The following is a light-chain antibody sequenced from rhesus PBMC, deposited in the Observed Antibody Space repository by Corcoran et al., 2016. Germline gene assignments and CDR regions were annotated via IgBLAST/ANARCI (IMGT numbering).Light chain of an antibody. CDR2: AAY. V-gene: IGKV1S12*01. CDR3: QHYYDNPYS. J-gene: IGKJ2*01. CDR1: QNIYSN. Sequence: DIQMTQSPSALSASVGDRVTISCRASQNIYSNLAWYQQKTGKAPTLLIYAAYRLQTGIPSRFSGSGYGTDFTLNISSLQPEDSAAYYCQHYYDNPYSFGQGTKVEIK.